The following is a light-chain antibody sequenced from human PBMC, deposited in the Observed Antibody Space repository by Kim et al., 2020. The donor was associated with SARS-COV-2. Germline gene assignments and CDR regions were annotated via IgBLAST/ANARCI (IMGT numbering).Light chain of an antibody. Sequence: ASVGDRVTITCRARQDISRSLAWYQQRPGKVPNLLIYAASTLQSGVPSRFSGSGSGTEFTLTISSLQPGDVASYYCQKYDSAPWTFGPGTRVEIK. V-gene: IGKV1-27*01. J-gene: IGKJ1*01. CDR1: QDISRS. CDR3: QKYDSAPWT. CDR2: AAS.